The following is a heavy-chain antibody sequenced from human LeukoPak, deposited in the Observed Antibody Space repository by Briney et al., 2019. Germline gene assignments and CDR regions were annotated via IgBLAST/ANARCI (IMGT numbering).Heavy chain of an antibody. Sequence: GGSLRLFCGASGFTFSSYAMSWVRQAPGKGLEWVSVISGSGGSTYYADSVKGRFTISRDNSKNTLYLQMNSLRAEDTAVYYCAGGVYSGSLDYWGQGTLVTVSS. D-gene: IGHD2-8*01. V-gene: IGHV3-23*01. CDR3: AGGVYSGSLDY. CDR1: GFTFSSYA. CDR2: ISGSGGST. J-gene: IGHJ4*02.